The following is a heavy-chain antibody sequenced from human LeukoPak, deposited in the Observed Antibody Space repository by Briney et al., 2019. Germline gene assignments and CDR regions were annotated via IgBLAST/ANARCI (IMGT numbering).Heavy chain of an antibody. V-gene: IGHV1-8*01. J-gene: IGHJ4*02. D-gene: IGHD6-19*01. CDR3: ARVSRTHSSGWYGY. CDR1: GYTFTSYD. Sequence: ASVKVSCKASGYTFTSYDINWVRQATGQGLEWMGWMNPNSGNTGYAQKFQGRVTMTRNTSISTAYMELSSLRSEDTAVYYCARVSRTHSSGWYGYWGQGTLVTVSS. CDR2: MNPNSGNT.